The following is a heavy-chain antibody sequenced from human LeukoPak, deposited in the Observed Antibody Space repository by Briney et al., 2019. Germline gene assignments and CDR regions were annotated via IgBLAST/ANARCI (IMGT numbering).Heavy chain of an antibody. J-gene: IGHJ5*02. CDR2: ISGSGGST. V-gene: IGHV3-23*01. Sequence: GGSLRLSCAASGFTFSSYAMSWVRQAPGKGLEWVSAISGSGGSTYYADSVKGRFTISRDNAKNTLYLQMNSLRAEDTAVYYCARAKGGYCSGGSCYPIWFDPWGQGTLVTVSS. D-gene: IGHD2-15*01. CDR1: GFTFSSYA. CDR3: ARAKGGYCSGGSCYPIWFDP.